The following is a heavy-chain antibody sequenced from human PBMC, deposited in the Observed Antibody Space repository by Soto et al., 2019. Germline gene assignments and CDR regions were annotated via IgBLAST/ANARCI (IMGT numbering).Heavy chain of an antibody. V-gene: IGHV3-23*01. CDR3: AKDNSPTVSYIDY. J-gene: IGHJ4*02. CDR2: ISGSGGST. D-gene: IGHD4-17*01. CDR1: GFTFSSYA. Sequence: GGSLRLSCAASGFTFSSYAMSWVRQAPGKGLEWVSAISGSGGSTYYADSVKGRFTISRDNSKNTLYLQMNSLRAEDTAVYYFAKDNSPTVSYIDYWGQGILVTVSS.